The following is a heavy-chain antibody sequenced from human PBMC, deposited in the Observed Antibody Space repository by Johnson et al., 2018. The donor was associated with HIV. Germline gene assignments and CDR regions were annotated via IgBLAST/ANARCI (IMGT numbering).Heavy chain of an antibody. J-gene: IGHJ3*02. V-gene: IGHV3-53*01. D-gene: IGHD3-3*01. CDR2: IKWSGGST. Sequence: VQLVESGGGLIQPGGSLRLSCAASGFAVSSNYMSWVRQGPGKRLEWVSGIKWSGGSTGYADSVKGRFTISRDNAKNSLYLQMNSLRAGDTAVYYCARGGSHITIFGVDINMGAFDIWGQGTMVTVSS. CDR1: GFAVSSNY. CDR3: ARGGSHITIFGVDINMGAFDI.